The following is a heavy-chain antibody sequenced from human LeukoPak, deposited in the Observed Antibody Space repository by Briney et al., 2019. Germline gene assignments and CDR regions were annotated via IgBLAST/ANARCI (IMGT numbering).Heavy chain of an antibody. V-gene: IGHV1-2*02. Sequence: ASVKVSCKASGYTFTGYYMHWVRQAPGQGLEWMGWINPNSGGTNYAQKFQGRVTMTRDTSISTAYMELSRLRSDDTAVYYCARTMVRGVIITGKAFDIWGQGTMATVSS. CDR1: GYTFTGYY. D-gene: IGHD3-10*01. J-gene: IGHJ3*02. CDR3: ARTMVRGVIITGKAFDI. CDR2: INPNSGGT.